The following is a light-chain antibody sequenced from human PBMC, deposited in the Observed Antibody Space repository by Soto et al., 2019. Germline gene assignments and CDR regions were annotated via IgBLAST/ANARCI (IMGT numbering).Light chain of an antibody. Sequence: IVMTHSPATLSVSPWERATLSCRASQSVRSKLAWYQQKPGQVPRLLIYAASTRATGIPARFSGSGSGTEFTLTISSLQSEDFAVYYCQQYNNWPSINFGQGTRLEIK. CDR2: AAS. V-gene: IGKV3-15*01. J-gene: IGKJ5*01. CDR3: QQYNNWPSIN. CDR1: QSVRSK.